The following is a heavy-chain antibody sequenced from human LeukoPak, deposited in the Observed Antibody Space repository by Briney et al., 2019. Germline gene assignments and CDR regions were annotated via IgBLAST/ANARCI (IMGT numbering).Heavy chain of an antibody. J-gene: IGHJ3*02. Sequence: GGSLRLSCVASGFTFDDYALYWVRQAPGKGLEWVSGISWNSGTIGYADSVKGRFTMSRDNAKNSLYLQMNSLRVEDTALYYCVKDNGYYGLSSVFDIWGQGTMVTVSS. CDR1: GFTFDDYA. CDR2: ISWNSGTI. CDR3: VKDNGYYGLSSVFDI. D-gene: IGHD3-10*01. V-gene: IGHV3-9*01.